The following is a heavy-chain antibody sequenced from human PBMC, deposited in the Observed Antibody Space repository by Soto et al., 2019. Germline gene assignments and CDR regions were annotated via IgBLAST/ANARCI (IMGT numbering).Heavy chain of an antibody. CDR2: IYYSGST. V-gene: IGHV4-59*08. Sequence: SETLSLTCTVSGGSISSYYWSWIRQPPGKGLEWIGYIYYSGSTDYDPSLKSRVTISVDTSKNQFSLKLSSVTAADTAVYYCARQGFLEWLAWFDPWGQGTLVTVSS. CDR3: ARQGFLEWLAWFDP. D-gene: IGHD3-3*01. CDR1: GGSISSYY. J-gene: IGHJ5*02.